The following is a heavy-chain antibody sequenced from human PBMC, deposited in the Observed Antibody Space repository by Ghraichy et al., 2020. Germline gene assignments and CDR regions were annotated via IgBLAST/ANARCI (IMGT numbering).Heavy chain of an antibody. CDR3: ARDVKWELPDNYYYYYMDV. V-gene: IGHV3-21*01. CDR1: GFTFSSYS. J-gene: IGHJ6*03. Sequence: LSLTCAASGFTFSSYSMNWVRQAPGKGLEWVSSISSSSSYIYYADSVKGRFTISRDNAKNSLYLQMNSLRAEDTAVYYCARDVKWELPDNYYYYYMDVWGKGTTVTVSS. D-gene: IGHD1-26*01. CDR2: ISSSSSYI.